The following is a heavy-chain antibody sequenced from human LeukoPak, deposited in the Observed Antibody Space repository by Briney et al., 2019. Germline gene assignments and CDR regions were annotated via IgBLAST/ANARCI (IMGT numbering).Heavy chain of an antibody. CDR3: ARDSVLRGSGSYKAFDI. D-gene: IGHD1-26*01. CDR1: GGSISSSSYY. CDR2: IYYSGST. J-gene: IGHJ3*02. V-gene: IGHV4-39*07. Sequence: SETLSLTCTVSGGSISSSSYYWGWIRQPPGKGLEWIGSIYYSGSTYYNPSLKSRVTISVDTSKNQFSLKLSSVTAADTAVYYCARDSVLRGSGSYKAFDIWGQGTMVTVSS.